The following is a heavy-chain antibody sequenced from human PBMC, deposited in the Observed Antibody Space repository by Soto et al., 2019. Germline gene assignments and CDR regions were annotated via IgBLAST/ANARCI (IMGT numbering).Heavy chain of an antibody. D-gene: IGHD1-26*01. V-gene: IGHV4-61*01. CDR2: IYYSGST. Sequence: ASETLSLTCTVSGGSVSSGSYYWSWIRQPPGKGLEWIGYIYYSGSTNYNPSLKSRVTISVDTSKNQFSLKLSSVTAADTAVYYCARDLIVGVRRGWFDPWGQGTLVTVSS. CDR1: GGSVSSGSYY. J-gene: IGHJ5*02. CDR3: ARDLIVGVRRGWFDP.